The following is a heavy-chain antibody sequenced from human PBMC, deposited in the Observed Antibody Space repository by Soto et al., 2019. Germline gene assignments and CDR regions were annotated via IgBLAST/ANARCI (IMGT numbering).Heavy chain of an antibody. CDR1: GYTLTELS. CDR3: ALGYCSSTSCYAPGWFDP. CDR2: FDPEDGET. J-gene: IGHJ5*02. D-gene: IGHD2-2*01. V-gene: IGHV1-24*01. Sequence: QVQLVQSGAEVKQPGASVKVSCKVSGYTLTELSMHWVRQAPGKGLEWMGGFDPEDGETIYAQKFQGRVTMTEDTSTDTAYMELSSLRSEDTAVYYCALGYCSSTSCYAPGWFDPWGQGTLVTVSS.